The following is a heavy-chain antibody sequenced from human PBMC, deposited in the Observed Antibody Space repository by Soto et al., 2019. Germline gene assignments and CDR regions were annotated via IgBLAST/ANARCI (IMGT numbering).Heavy chain of an antibody. D-gene: IGHD1-1*01. CDR3: AKARYDY. Sequence: QVQLVESAGGVVQPGRSLRLSCAASGFTFSSYGMHWVRQAPGKGLEWVAVISYDGSNKYYADSVKGRFTISRDNSKNTLYLQMNSLRAEDTAVYYCAKARYDYWGQGTLVTVSS. CDR2: ISYDGSNK. V-gene: IGHV3-30*18. J-gene: IGHJ4*02. CDR1: GFTFSSYG.